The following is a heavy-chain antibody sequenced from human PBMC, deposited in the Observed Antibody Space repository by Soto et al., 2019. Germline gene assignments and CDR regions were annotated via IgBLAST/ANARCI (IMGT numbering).Heavy chain of an antibody. J-gene: IGHJ4*02. D-gene: IGHD3-22*01. CDR3: AKDEIDYDSHGYSDHFHS. CDR1: GFTFSDYF. V-gene: IGHV3-11*01. Sequence: QVQLVESGGTLVKPGGSLRLSCAASGFTFSDYFMSWVRQAPGKGLEWVAYISGGGSTIYYAESVRGRFTISRDNAKNSLYLRMNSLRAEDTAIYYCAKDEIDYDSHGYSDHFHSWGQGTLVTVSS. CDR2: ISGGGSTI.